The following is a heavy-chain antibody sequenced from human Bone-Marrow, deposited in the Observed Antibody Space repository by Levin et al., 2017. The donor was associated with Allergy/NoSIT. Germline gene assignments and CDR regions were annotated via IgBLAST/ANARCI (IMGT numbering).Heavy chain of an antibody. CDR3: AKETHYYYDSSGYFAS. CDR1: GFTFSNYA. Sequence: GESLKISCVDSGFTFSNYAMSWVRQAPGKGLEWVSAVSGSGVSTNYADSVKGRFTISRDNSRSTLFLQMNNLRAEDTAVYYCAKETHYYYDSSGYFASWGQGTLVTVSS. J-gene: IGHJ5*02. D-gene: IGHD3-22*01. V-gene: IGHV3-23*01. CDR2: VSGSGVST.